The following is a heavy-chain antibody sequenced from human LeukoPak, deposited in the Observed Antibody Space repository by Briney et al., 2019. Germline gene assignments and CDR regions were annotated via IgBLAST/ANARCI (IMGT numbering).Heavy chain of an antibody. CDR2: IYNSGST. CDR1: GFTVSSNY. V-gene: IGHV3-53*01. J-gene: IGHJ6*04. Sequence: PAGSLTLSCAASGFTVSSNYMSWVRQPPGKGLEWVSVIYNSGSTYYTDSVKGRITISIYTSKNTLSLQMSSLRAEDTAVYYWARDRRVGLLEWLSSKYGMDVWGEGTTVTVSS. D-gene: IGHD3-3*02. CDR3: ARDRRVGLLEWLSSKYGMDV.